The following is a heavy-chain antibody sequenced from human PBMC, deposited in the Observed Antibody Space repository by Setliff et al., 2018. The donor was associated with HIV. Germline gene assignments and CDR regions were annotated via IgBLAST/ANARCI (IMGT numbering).Heavy chain of an antibody. D-gene: IGHD7-27*01. V-gene: IGHV4-34*01. CDR3: ARGWGHDGFDF. J-gene: IGHJ3*01. Sequence: WIRQSPGKGPEWIGEINHSGGTNYNPSLKSRVTMSIDTSKNQFSLNVSSVTAADTAVYYCARGWGHDGFDFWGQGTMVTVSS. CDR2: INHSGGT.